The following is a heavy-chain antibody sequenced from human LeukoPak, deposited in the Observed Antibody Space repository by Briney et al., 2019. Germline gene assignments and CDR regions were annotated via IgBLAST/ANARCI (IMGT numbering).Heavy chain of an antibody. CDR1: GGSISSGDYY. V-gene: IGHV4-30-4*08. CDR2: IYYSGST. CDR3: ARERAAKTRFDY. Sequence: SQTLSLTCTVSGGSISSGDYYWSWIRQPQGKGLESIGFIYYSGSTYYNPSLKSRVTISVDTSKNQFSLRLSSVTAADTAVYYCARERAAKTRFDYWGQGTLVTVSS. D-gene: IGHD1-1*01. J-gene: IGHJ4*02.